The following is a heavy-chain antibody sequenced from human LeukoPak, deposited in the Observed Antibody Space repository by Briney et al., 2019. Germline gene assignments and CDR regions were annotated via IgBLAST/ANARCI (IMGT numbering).Heavy chain of an antibody. CDR3: ARDLDYYDFWSGYYTLRYFDY. V-gene: IGHV3-64*01. CDR2: ISSNGGST. CDR1: GFTFSSYA. D-gene: IGHD3-3*01. J-gene: IGHJ4*02. Sequence: GGSLRLSCAASGFTFSSYAMHWVRQAPGKGLEYVSAISSNGGSTYYANSVKGRFTISRDNAKNSLYLQMNSLRAEDTAVYYCARDLDYYDFWSGYYTLRYFDYWGQGTLVTVSS.